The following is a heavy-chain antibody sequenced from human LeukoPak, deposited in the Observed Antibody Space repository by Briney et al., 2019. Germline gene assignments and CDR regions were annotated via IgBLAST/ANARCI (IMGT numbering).Heavy chain of an antibody. Sequence: SETLSLTCTVSGASISNYYWSWIRQPPGKGLEWIGSIYYSGSTYYNPSLKSQVTISVDTSKNQFSLKLRSVTAADTAVYYCARAALGVRGVLGYWGQGTLVTVSS. J-gene: IGHJ4*02. D-gene: IGHD3-10*01. CDR2: IYYSGST. CDR1: GASISNYY. V-gene: IGHV4-59*05. CDR3: ARAALGVRGVLGY.